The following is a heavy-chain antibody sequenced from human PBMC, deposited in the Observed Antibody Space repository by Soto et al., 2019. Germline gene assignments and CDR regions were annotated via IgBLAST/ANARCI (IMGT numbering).Heavy chain of an antibody. CDR1: GFTFDQYA. J-gene: IGHJ4*02. CDR2: ISGNGGST. D-gene: IGHD5-18*01. Sequence: GGSLRLSCAASGFTFDQYAMPLVRQAPGKGLEWVSGISGNGGSTCYADSVKGRFTISRDNSKNTLYLQMNSLRAEDTAVYYCAKVDRGYSYCLGYFDYWGQGTLVTVSS. V-gene: IGHV3-23*01. CDR3: AKVDRGYSYCLGYFDY.